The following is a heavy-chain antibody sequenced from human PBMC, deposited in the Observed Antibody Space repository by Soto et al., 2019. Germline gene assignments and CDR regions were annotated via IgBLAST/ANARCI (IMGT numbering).Heavy chain of an antibody. J-gene: IGHJ4*02. CDR3: AKGMFSSSPAAAGSFDY. Sequence: GSLRLSCAASGFTFSSYAMSWVRQAPGKGLEWVAAIGGTDGKTYYADSVKGRFTISRDNSEKTLYLQMSRLRAEDTAVYFCAKGMFSSSPAAAGSFDYWGQGALVTVSS. V-gene: IGHV3-23*01. D-gene: IGHD3-10*01. CDR2: IGGTDGKT. CDR1: GFTFSSYA.